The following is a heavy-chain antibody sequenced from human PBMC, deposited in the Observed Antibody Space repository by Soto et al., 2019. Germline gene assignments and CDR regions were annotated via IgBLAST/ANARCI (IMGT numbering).Heavy chain of an antibody. CDR3: ANYPTTVTSDY. Sequence: SETLSLTCSVSGGSIGSYYWNWIRQSPGEGLEWIGYIYYSGSTNSNPSLKSRVTISVDTSKNQFSLKLSSVTAADTAVYYCANYPTTVTSDYWGQGTLVTVSS. V-gene: IGHV4-59*01. J-gene: IGHJ4*02. CDR1: GGSIGSYY. D-gene: IGHD4-17*01. CDR2: IYYSGST.